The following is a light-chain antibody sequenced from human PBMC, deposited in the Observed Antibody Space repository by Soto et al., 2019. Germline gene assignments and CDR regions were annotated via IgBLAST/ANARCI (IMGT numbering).Light chain of an antibody. Sequence: EIVITQAPATLSVSPGERASLSCRASQSVSSNLAWYQQKPGQAPRLLIFGASTRATGIPARFSGSGSGTVFALTISSLQSEDFAVYYCQQYHNWRTLGQGTKVDIK. J-gene: IGKJ1*01. CDR3: QQYHNWRT. CDR2: GAS. CDR1: QSVSSN. V-gene: IGKV3-15*01.